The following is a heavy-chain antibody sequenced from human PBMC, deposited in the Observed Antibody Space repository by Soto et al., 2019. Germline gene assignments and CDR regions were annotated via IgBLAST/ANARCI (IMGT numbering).Heavy chain of an antibody. Sequence: ASVKVSCKACGYDFTTYYMHWVRQAPGQGLEWLGIINPNGGSTTYAQKFQGRVTMTRDTSTSTVYLELSSLRSEDTAVYYCARAGYCSGGTCFHGNCDYWGQGTLVTVSS. CDR1: GYDFTTYY. D-gene: IGHD2-15*01. CDR2: INPNGGST. CDR3: ARAGYCSGGTCFHGNCDY. J-gene: IGHJ4*02. V-gene: IGHV1-46*01.